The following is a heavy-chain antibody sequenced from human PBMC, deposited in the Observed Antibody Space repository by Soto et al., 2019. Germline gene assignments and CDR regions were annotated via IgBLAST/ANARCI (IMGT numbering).Heavy chain of an antibody. CDR1: GGYFSGYY. CDR2: ITHSRGT. J-gene: IGHJ2*01. Sequence: QVQLQQWGAGLLKPSETLSLTCAVYGGYFSGYYWSWIRQPPGKGLEWIGEITHSRGTNYNPSLQSRDTISVDTSESQCSMKLSSVTAADTAVYYCARDVMANNRYHWYFDLWGGGTLVTVSS. CDR3: ARDVMANNRYHWYFDL. D-gene: IGHD2-8*01. V-gene: IGHV4-34*01.